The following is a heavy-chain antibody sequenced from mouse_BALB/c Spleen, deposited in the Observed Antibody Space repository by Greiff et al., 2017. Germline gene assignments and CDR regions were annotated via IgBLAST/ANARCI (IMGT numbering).Heavy chain of an antibody. Sequence: VQLQQSGTVLARPGASVKMSCKASGYSFTSYWMHWVKQRPGQGLEWIGAIYPGNSDTSYNQKFKGKAKLTAVTSTSTAYMELSSLTNEDSAVYYCTNYGSSYFDYWGQGTTLTVSS. D-gene: IGHD1-1*01. CDR2: IYPGNSDT. CDR3: TNYGSSYFDY. CDR1: GYSFTSYW. V-gene: IGHV1-5*01. J-gene: IGHJ2*01.